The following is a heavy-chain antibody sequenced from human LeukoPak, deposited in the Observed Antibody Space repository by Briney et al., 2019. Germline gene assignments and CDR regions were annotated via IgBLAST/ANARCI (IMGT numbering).Heavy chain of an antibody. Sequence: ASVKVSCKASGYTFTSYYMHWVRQAPGQGLEWMGIINPSGGSTSYAQKFQGRVTMTRDTSTSTAYMELSSLRSEDTAVYYCGVPYYYDSSGYYVAYWGQGTLVTVSS. CDR1: GYTFTSYY. CDR2: INPSGGST. D-gene: IGHD3-22*01. J-gene: IGHJ4*02. CDR3: GVPYYYDSSGYYVAY. V-gene: IGHV1-46*01.